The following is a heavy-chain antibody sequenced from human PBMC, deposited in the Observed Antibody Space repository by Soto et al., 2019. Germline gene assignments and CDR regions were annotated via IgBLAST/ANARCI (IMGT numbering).Heavy chain of an antibody. Sequence: SETLSLTCAVYGGSFSGYYWSWIRQPPGKGLEWIGGINHSGSTNYNPSLKSRVTISVDTSKNQFSLKLSSVTAADTAVYYCARAARLGWLSHYYYGMDVWGQGTTVTVSS. CDR1: GGSFSGYY. V-gene: IGHV4-34*01. CDR2: INHSGST. CDR3: ARAARLGWLSHYYYGMDV. J-gene: IGHJ6*02. D-gene: IGHD3-3*01.